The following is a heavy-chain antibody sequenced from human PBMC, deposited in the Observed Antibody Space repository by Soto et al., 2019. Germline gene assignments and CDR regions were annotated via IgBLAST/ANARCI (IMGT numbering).Heavy chain of an antibody. CDR3: TREMGSWLPLF. CDR1: GFTFSSYS. J-gene: IGHJ4*02. Sequence: GGSLRLSCAASGFTFSSYSMNWVRQAPGKGLEWVSSITTGGNHIYYADSVKGRFTISRDNAKNSLYLQMNSLRAEDTAVYYCTREMGSWLPLFWGQGTLVTVSS. D-gene: IGHD5-12*01. CDR2: ITTGGNHI. V-gene: IGHV3-21*01.